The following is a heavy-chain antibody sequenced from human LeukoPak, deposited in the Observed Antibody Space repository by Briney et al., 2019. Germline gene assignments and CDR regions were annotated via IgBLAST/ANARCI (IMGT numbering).Heavy chain of an antibody. D-gene: IGHD1-14*01. J-gene: IGHJ6*03. CDR1: GFTFDDYA. CDR3: AKDSNHSYYYYYMDV. Sequence: GGSLRLSCAASGFTFDDYAMHWVRQAPGKGLEWVSGISWNSGSIGYADSVKGRFTISRDNAKNSLYLQMNSLRAEDTALYYCAKDSNHSYYYYYMDVWGKGTTVTVSS. CDR2: ISWNSGSI. V-gene: IGHV3-9*01.